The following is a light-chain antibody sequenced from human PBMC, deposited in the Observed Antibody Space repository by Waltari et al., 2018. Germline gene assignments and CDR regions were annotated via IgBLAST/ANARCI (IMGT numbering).Light chain of an antibody. CDR1: QSIRNH. CDR3: QQSYNSPLT. CDR2: AAS. J-gene: IGKJ5*01. V-gene: IGKV1-39*01. Sequence: DIQMTQSPSSLSASIGDRVTITCRASQSIRNHVNSYQQQPGTAPRLLIYAASKLEGGVPSRFSGSGSGTEFTLSISSLQTEDFAIYYCQQSYNSPLTFGQGTLLEIK.